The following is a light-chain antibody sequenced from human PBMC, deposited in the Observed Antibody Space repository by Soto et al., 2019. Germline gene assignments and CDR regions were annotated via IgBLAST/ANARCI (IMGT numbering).Light chain of an antibody. J-gene: IGLJ1*01. Sequence: HSVLTQPPSASGSPGQAVTISCTGTKNDIGVYDFVSWYQHHPGKAPRLIIYEVVQRPSGVPDRFSGSKSGNTASLTVSGLQAADEADYFCKSYAGSNTYVFGSGTKV. CDR3: KSYAGSNTYV. CDR2: EVV. CDR1: KNDIGVYDF. V-gene: IGLV2-8*01.